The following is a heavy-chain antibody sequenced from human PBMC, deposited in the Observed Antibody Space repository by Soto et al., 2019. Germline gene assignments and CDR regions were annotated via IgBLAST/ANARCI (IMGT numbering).Heavy chain of an antibody. CDR3: ARVGYSYGYPNYYYYGMDV. CDR2: IIPIFGTA. V-gene: IGHV1-69*13. Sequence: SVKVSCKASGGSFSSYAISWVRQAPGQGLEWMGGIIPIFGTANYAQKFQGRVTITADESTSTAYMELSSLRSEDTAVYYCARVGYSYGYPNYYYYGMDVWGQGTTVTVSS. D-gene: IGHD5-18*01. CDR1: GGSFSSYA. J-gene: IGHJ6*02.